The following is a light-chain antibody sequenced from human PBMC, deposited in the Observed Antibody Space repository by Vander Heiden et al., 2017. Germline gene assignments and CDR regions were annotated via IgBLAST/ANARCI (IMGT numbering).Light chain of an antibody. CDR1: SSNIGSNY. V-gene: IGLV1-47*01. CDR3: AAWDDSLSGRV. J-gene: IGLJ3*02. Sequence: QSVLTQPPSASGTPGQRVTISCSGSSSNIGSNYLYWYQQPPGTAPQLLIYRNNQRPSGVPDRFSGSKSGTSASLAISGLRSEDEADYYCAAWDDSLSGRVFGGGTKLTVL. CDR2: RNN.